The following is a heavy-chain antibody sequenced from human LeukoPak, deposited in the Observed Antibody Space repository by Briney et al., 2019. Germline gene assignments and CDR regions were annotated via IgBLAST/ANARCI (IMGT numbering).Heavy chain of an antibody. J-gene: IGHJ4*02. Sequence: VASVKVSCKASGGTFSSYAISWVRQAPGQGLEWMGGIIPIFGTANYAQKFQGRVTITADESTSTAYMELSSLRSEDTAVYYCARTELIVVPAVHDYWGQGTLVTVSS. CDR2: IIPIFGTA. V-gene: IGHV1-69*13. CDR1: GGTFSSYA. D-gene: IGHD2-2*01. CDR3: ARTELIVVPAVHDY.